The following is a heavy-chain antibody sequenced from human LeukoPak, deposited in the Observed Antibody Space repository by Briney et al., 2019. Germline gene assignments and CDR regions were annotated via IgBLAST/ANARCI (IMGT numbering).Heavy chain of an antibody. D-gene: IGHD2-2*01. V-gene: IGHV3-30-3*01. Sequence: PPGGSLRLSCAASGFTFSSYAMHWVRQAPGKGLEWVAVISYDGSNKYYADSVKGRFTISRDNSKNTLYLQMNSLRAEDTAVYYCAREGISVVVVPAATFDYWGQGTLVTVSS. CDR1: GFTFSSYA. CDR2: ISYDGSNK. J-gene: IGHJ4*02. CDR3: AREGISVVVVPAATFDY.